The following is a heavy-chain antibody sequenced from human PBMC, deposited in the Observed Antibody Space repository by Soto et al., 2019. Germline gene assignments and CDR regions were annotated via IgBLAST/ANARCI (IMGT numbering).Heavy chain of an antibody. CDR2: ISSNGGDT. CDR3: ASVKSWAVSP. J-gene: IGHJ5*02. CDR1: GFTFSSYA. V-gene: IGHV3-64*01. Sequence: PGGSLRLSCAASGFTFSSYAMHWVRQAPWKGLEYVSAISSNGGDTYYVNSVKGRFTISRDNAKNTLYLQMSSLRVEDTAMYYCASVKSWAVSPWGQGTLVTVSS. D-gene: IGHD3-10*01.